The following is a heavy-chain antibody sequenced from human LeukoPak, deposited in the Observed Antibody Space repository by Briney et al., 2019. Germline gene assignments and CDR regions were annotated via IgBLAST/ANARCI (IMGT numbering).Heavy chain of an antibody. J-gene: IGHJ4*02. V-gene: IGHV3-21*01. Sequence: GGSLRLSCAASGFTFSSYAMSWVRQAPGKGLEWVSSISSSSSYIYYADSVKGRFTISRDNAKNSLYLQMNSLRAEDTAVYYCAREGRYSSSWIFDYWGQGTLVTVSS. D-gene: IGHD6-13*01. CDR2: ISSSSSYI. CDR3: AREGRYSSSWIFDY. CDR1: GFTFSSYA.